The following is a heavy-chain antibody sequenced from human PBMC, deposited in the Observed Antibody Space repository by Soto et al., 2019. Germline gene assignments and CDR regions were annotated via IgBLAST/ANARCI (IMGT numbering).Heavy chain of an antibody. CDR2: INSDGSST. D-gene: IGHD2-15*01. V-gene: IGHV3-74*01. Sequence: LRLSCAASGFTFSSYWMHWVRQAPGKGLVWVSRINSDGSSTSYADSAKGRFTISRDNAKNTLYLQMNSLRAEDTAVYYCVRTSLVVAAATREDYWGQGTLVTVSS. CDR3: VRTSLVVAAATREDY. CDR1: GFTFSSYW. J-gene: IGHJ4*02.